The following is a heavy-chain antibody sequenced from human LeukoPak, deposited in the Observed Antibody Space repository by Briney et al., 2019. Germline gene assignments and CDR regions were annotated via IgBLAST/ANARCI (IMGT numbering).Heavy chain of an antibody. CDR3: ARAQTMLWEFDAFDI. CDR2: IRSRPHGGTT. J-gene: IGHJ3*02. CDR1: GFTFGDYA. D-gene: IGHD3-10*01. Sequence: GGSLRLSCTASGFTFGDYAVSWVRQAPGKGLEWVGFIRSRPHGGTTEYAASVKGRFTISRDNAKNSLFLQMNSLRDEDTAVYSCARAQTMLWEFDAFDIWGRGTKVTVSS. V-gene: IGHV3-49*04.